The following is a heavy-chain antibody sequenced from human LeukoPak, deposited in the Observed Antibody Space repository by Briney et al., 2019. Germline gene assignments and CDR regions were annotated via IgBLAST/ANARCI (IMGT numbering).Heavy chain of an antibody. CDR3: ARDMGGYCSSTSCRFDY. V-gene: IGHV1-18*01. J-gene: IGHJ4*02. CDR2: ISAYNGNT. CDR1: GYTFTSYG. Sequence: VASVKVSCKASGYTFTSYGISWVRQAPGQGLEWMGWISAYNGNTNYAQKLQGRVTMTTDTSTSTAYMELRSLRSDDTAVYYCARDMGGYCSSTSCRFDYWGQGTLVTVSS. D-gene: IGHD2-2*03.